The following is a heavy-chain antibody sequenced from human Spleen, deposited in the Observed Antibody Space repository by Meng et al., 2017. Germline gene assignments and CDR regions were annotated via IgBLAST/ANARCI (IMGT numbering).Heavy chain of an antibody. CDR2: INHSGST. Sequence: QGQLQQLGPGSFKPSVTLSLTCVVSGGSFSDYYWSWIRQPPGKGLEWIGEINHSGSTNYNPSLESRATISVDTSQNNLSLKLSSVTAADSAVYYCARGPTTMAHDFDYWGQGTLVTVSS. V-gene: IGHV4-34*01. CDR3: ARGPTTMAHDFDY. D-gene: IGHD4-11*01. CDR1: GGSFSDYY. J-gene: IGHJ4*02.